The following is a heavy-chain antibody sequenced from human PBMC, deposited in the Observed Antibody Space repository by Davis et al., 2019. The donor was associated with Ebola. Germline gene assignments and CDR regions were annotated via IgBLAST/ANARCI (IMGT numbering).Heavy chain of an antibody. CDR1: GGTFSSYA. V-gene: IGHV1-69*13. CDR2: IIPIFGTA. J-gene: IGHJ4*02. D-gene: IGHD5-12*01. Sequence: SVKVSCKASGGTFSSYAISWVRQAPGQGLEWMGGIIPIFGTANYAQKFQGRVTITADESTSTVYMELSSLRSEDTAVYYCARLRDYSGYDLDYWGQGTLVTVSS. CDR3: ARLRDYSGYDLDY.